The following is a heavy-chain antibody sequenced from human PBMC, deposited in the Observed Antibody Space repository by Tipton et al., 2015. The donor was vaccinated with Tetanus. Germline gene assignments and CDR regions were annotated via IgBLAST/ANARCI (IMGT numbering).Heavy chain of an antibody. D-gene: IGHD3/OR15-3a*01. CDR2: INRDGSGK. V-gene: IGHV3-7*01. J-gene: IGHJ6*03. Sequence: SLRLSCAASGFTFSEFWMNWIRHAPGKGLEWVANINRDGSGKFYVDSVKGRFTISRDEAKNSLYLQMSSLRVGDTAVYYCARDRGEDWTNFYYMDVWGKGATVTVSS. CDR1: GFTFSEFW. CDR3: ARDRGEDWTNFYYMDV.